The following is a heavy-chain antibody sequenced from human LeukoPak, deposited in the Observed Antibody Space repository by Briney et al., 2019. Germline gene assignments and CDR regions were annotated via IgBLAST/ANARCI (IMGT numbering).Heavy chain of an antibody. V-gene: IGHV1-18*04. Sequence: ASVKVSCKASGYTFTGYYMHWVRQAPGQGLEWMGWISAYNGNTNYAQKFQGRVTMTEDTSTDTAYMELSSLRSEDTAVYYCATGVGAQGDYWGQGTLVTVSS. J-gene: IGHJ4*02. CDR2: ISAYNGNT. CDR3: ATGVGAQGDY. CDR1: GYTFTGYY. D-gene: IGHD1-26*01.